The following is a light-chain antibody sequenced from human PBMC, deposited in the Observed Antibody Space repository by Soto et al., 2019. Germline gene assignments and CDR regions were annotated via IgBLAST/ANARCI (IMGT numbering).Light chain of an antibody. CDR1: SSDIGGHDY. J-gene: IGLJ1*01. CDR3: VSHISVAYRSIYV. Sequence: QSVLTQPASLSGSPGQSITISCTGTSSDIGGHDYVSWYQHFPGKAPQLILYEVSQRPSGISPRFSGSKSGSTASLTISGLQAEDEADYYCVSHISVAYRSIYVFGTGTKVTVL. CDR2: EVS. V-gene: IGLV2-14*01.